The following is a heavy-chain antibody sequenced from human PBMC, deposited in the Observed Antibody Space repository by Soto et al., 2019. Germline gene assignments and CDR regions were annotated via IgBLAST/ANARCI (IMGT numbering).Heavy chain of an antibody. J-gene: IGHJ4*02. V-gene: IGHV3-30*18. CDR2: ISYDGSNK. Sequence: QVQLVESGGGVVQPGRSLRLSCAASGFTFSSYGMHWVRQAPGKGLEWVAVISYDGSNKYYADSVKGRFTISRDNSKNTLYLQMNSLRAADTAVYYWAKARGWGARAFDYWGQGTLVTVSS. CDR1: GFTFSSYG. CDR3: AKARGWGARAFDY. D-gene: IGHD6-19*01.